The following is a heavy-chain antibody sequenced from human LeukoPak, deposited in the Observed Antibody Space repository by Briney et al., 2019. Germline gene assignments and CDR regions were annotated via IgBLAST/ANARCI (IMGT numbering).Heavy chain of an antibody. CDR3: ARQRGYSGTIESDY. V-gene: IGHV5-51*01. CDR1: GYTFNNFW. CDR2: IYPGDSDT. D-gene: IGHD5-12*01. Sequence: GESLKISCQASGYTFNNFWVGWVRQMPGKGLEWMGIIYPGDSDTRYSPSFQGQVTISADKSISTAYLQWSSLKASDTAMYYCARQRGYSGTIESDYWGQGTLVTVSS. J-gene: IGHJ4*02.